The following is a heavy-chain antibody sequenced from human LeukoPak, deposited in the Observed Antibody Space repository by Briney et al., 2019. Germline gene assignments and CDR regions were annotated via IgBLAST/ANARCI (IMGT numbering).Heavy chain of an antibody. J-gene: IGHJ4*02. Sequence: SETLSLTCTVSGYSISSGYYWGWIRQPPGKGLEWIGSIYHSGSTYYNPSLKSQVTISVDTSKNQFSLKLSSVTAADTAVYYCARDWQYCGGDCYSGDYWGQGTLVTVSS. D-gene: IGHD2-21*02. V-gene: IGHV4-38-2*02. CDR2: IYHSGST. CDR3: ARDWQYCGGDCYSGDY. CDR1: GYSISSGYY.